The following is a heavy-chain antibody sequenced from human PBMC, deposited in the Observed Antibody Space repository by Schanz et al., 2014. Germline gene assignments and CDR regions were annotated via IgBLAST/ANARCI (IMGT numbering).Heavy chain of an antibody. CDR2: INSRSNFI. CDR3: ARDQYYFDSGNAFDI. CDR1: RIIFGTYS. J-gene: IGHJ3*02. V-gene: IGHV3-21*01. Sequence: EVQLVESGGGLVKPGGSLRLSCTASRIIFGTYSMNWIRQTPKGLEWVSSINSRSNFIYYADSVKGRFTISRDNSKNTLYLLLNSLRAEDTAVYYCARDQYYFDSGNAFDIWGQGTMVTVSS. D-gene: IGHD3-10*01.